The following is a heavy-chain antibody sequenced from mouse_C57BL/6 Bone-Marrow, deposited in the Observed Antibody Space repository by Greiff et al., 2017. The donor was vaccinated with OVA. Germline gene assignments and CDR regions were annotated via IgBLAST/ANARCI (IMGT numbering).Heavy chain of an antibody. CDR2: IYPRSGNT. D-gene: IGHD2-4*01. V-gene: IGHV1-81*01. CDR1: GYTFTSYG. J-gene: IGHJ2*01. Sequence: QVHVKQSGAELARPGASVKLSCKASGYTFTSYGISWVKQRTGQGLEWIGEIYPRSGNTYYNEKFKGKATLTADKSSSTAYMELRSLTSEDSAVYFCARCYDYPYYFDYWGQGTTLTVSS. CDR3: ARCYDYPYYFDY.